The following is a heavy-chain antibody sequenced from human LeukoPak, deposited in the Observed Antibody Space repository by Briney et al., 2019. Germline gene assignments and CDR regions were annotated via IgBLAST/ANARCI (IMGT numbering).Heavy chain of an antibody. CDR3: AKDLGY. CDR1: GFTFDDYA. CDR2: ISWNSGSI. V-gene: IGHV3-9*01. J-gene: IGHJ4*02. Sequence: PGRSLRLSCAASGFTFDDYAMPWVRQAPGKGLEWVSGISWNSGSIGYADSVKGRFTISRDNAKNSLYLQMNSLRAEDTALYYCAKDLGYWGQGTLVTVSS. D-gene: IGHD3-16*01.